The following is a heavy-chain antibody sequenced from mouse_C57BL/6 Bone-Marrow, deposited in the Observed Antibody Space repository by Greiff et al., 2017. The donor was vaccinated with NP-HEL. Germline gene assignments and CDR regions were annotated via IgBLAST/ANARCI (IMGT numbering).Heavy chain of an antibody. CDR3: ARHEEGGNWDVYAMDY. CDR1: GYTFTEYT. J-gene: IGHJ4*01. V-gene: IGHV1-62-2*01. Sequence: QVQLKESGAELVKPGASVKLSCKASGYTFTEYTIHWVKQRSGQGLEWIGWFYPGSGSIKYNKKFKDKATLTADKSSSTVYMELSRLTSEDSAVYFGARHEEGGNWDVYAMDYWGQGTSVTVSS. D-gene: IGHD4-1*01. CDR2: FYPGSGSI.